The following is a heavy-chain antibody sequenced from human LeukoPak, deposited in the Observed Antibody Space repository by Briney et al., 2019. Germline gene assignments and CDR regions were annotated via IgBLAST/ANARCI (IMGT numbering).Heavy chain of an antibody. CDR3: ARDKVVGATYFDY. V-gene: IGHV1-69*06. Sequence: SVKVSCKASGGTFSSYAISWVRQAPGQGLEWMGGIIPIFGTANYAQKFQGRVTITADKSTSTAYMELSSLRSEDTAVYYCARDKVVGATYFDYWGQGTLVTVSS. D-gene: IGHD1-26*01. CDR1: GGTFSSYA. J-gene: IGHJ4*02. CDR2: IIPIFGTA.